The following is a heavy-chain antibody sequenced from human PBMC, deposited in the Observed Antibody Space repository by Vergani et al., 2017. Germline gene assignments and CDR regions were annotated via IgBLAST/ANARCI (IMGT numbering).Heavy chain of an antibody. D-gene: IGHD6-19*01. J-gene: IGHJ3*02. CDR2: IYYSGST. CDR1: GGSISSGGYY. CDR3: AKDRASGWYPDAFDI. Sequence: QVQLQESGPGLVKPSQTLSLTCTVSGGSISSGGYYWSWIRQHPGKGLEWIGYIYYSGSTYYNPSLKSRVTIAVDTSKNQFSLKLSSVTAADTAVYYCAKDRASGWYPDAFDIWGQGTMVTVSS. V-gene: IGHV4-31*03.